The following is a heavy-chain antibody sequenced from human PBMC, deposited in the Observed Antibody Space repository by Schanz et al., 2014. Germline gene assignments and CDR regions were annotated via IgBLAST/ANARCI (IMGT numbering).Heavy chain of an antibody. Sequence: QVQLVESGGGVVQPGGSLRLSCAASGFTFSSYSMHWVRQAPGKGLEWVSVIYSDGRTYYGDSVKGRFTISRDNSKNTLYLRMISLSSSPPPMFYCAREIPAGGHFDYWGQGTLVSVSS. CDR1: GFTFSSYS. J-gene: IGHJ4*02. CDR3: AREIPAGGHFDY. D-gene: IGHD2-15*01. CDR2: IYSDGRT. V-gene: IGHV3-NL1*01.